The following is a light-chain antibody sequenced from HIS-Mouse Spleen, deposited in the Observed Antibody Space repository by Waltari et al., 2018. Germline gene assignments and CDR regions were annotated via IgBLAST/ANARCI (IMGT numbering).Light chain of an antibody. V-gene: IGLV3-10*01. CDR2: EDS. J-gene: IGLJ2*01. Sequence: SYELTQPPSVSVSPGQTARIPCSGDALPKKYAYWYQQKSGQAPVLVIYEDSKRPSGIPEGFSGSSLGTIATLTISGAQVEDEADYYCYSTDSSGNHRVFGGGTKLTVL. CDR3: YSTDSSGNHRV. CDR1: ALPKKY.